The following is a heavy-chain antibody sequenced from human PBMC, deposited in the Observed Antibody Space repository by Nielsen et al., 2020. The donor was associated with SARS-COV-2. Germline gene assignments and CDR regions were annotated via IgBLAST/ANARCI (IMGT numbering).Heavy chain of an antibody. Sequence: SQTLSLTCAISGDSVSSNSAAWNWIRQSPSRGLEWLGRTYYRSKWYNDYAVSVKSRITINPDTSKNQFSLQLNSVTPEDTAVYYCARGKWELLVPLGGDYYYYYMDVWGKGTTVTVSS. CDR2: TYYRSKWYN. J-gene: IGHJ6*03. D-gene: IGHD1-26*01. CDR1: GDSVSSNSAA. V-gene: IGHV6-1*01. CDR3: ARGKWELLVPLGGDYYYYYMDV.